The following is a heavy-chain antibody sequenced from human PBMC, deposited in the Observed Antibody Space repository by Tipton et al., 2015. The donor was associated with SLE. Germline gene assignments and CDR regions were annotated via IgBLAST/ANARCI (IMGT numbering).Heavy chain of an antibody. CDR1: GGSINIYY. Sequence: LRLSCTVSGGSINIYYWSWVRQSPGEGLEWIGYIFHSGSTNSNPSLKSRVAMSLDTSKNQFSLKLRSMTAAATAVYYCARHMITGGEFDYWGQGTPVTVSS. D-gene: IGHD3-16*01. V-gene: IGHV4-59*08. J-gene: IGHJ4*02. CDR2: IFHSGST. CDR3: ARHMITGGEFDY.